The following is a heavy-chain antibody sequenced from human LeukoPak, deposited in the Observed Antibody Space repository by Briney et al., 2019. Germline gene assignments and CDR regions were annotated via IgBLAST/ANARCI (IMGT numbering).Heavy chain of an antibody. Sequence: SQTLSLTCTVSDGSISSGGYYWSWIRQPPGKGLEWIGYIYHSGSTYYNPSLKSRVTISVDRSKNQFSLKLSSVTAADTAVYYCARDRSSYYEEGNAFDIWGQGTMVTVSS. V-gene: IGHV4-30-2*01. J-gene: IGHJ3*02. D-gene: IGHD3-22*01. CDR3: ARDRSSYYEEGNAFDI. CDR1: DGSISSGGYY. CDR2: IYHSGST.